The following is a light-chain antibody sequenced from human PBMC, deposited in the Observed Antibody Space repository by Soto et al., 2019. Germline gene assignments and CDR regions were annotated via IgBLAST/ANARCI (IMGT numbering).Light chain of an antibody. CDR3: HQSYDIPT. CDR2: AAS. Sequence: DIQMTQSPSSLSASVGDRVAITCRASQSISNSLNWYQQKPGTAPKLLIYAASSLQSGVPSRFSGSGSGTDFTLTVSSLQPEDFATYYCHQSYDIPTFGQGTRLEIK. CDR1: QSISNS. J-gene: IGKJ5*01. V-gene: IGKV1-39*01.